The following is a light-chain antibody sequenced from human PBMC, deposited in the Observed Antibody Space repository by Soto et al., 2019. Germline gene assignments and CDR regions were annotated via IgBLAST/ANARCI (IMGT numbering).Light chain of an antibody. Sequence: QSALTQPPSVSGSPGQSDTISCTGTSSDVGRYNRVSWYQQPPGTAPKLLIYEVRNRPSGVPDRFSGSRSANTASLTISGLQAEDEADYYCSLYTTNSTFVFGAGTKLTVL. V-gene: IGLV2-18*01. CDR3: SLYTTNSTFV. J-gene: IGLJ1*01. CDR2: EVR. CDR1: SSDVGRYNR.